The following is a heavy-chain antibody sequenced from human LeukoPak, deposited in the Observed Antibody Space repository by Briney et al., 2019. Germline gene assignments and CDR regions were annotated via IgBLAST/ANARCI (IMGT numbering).Heavy chain of an antibody. CDR1: GYTFTAYY. J-gene: IGHJ6*02. Sequence: GASVKVSCKASGYTFTAYYIRWVRQAPGQGLEWMGWINPNSGATNYAQNFQGRVTMTADTSISAAYLDLSRLRSDDSAVYYCARDPIVQAGYYYGMDVWGQGTTVTVSS. V-gene: IGHV1-2*02. CDR2: INPNSGAT. CDR3: ARDPIVQAGYYYGMDV. D-gene: IGHD2/OR15-2a*01.